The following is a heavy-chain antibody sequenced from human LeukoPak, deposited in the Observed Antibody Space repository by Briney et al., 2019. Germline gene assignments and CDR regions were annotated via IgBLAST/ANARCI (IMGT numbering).Heavy chain of an antibody. V-gene: IGHV3-7*01. CDR3: ARDELKVLRFLEWMGTLGEPVAFDI. CDR2: IKQNGSEK. CDR1: GFTFSSYW. D-gene: IGHD3-3*01. J-gene: IGHJ3*02. Sequence: GGSLRLSCAASGFTFSSYWMSWVRQAPGKGLEWVANIKQNGSEKYYVDSVKGRFTISRENAKNSLYLQMNSLRAEDTAVYYCARDELKVLRFLEWMGTLGEPVAFDIWGQGTMVTVSS.